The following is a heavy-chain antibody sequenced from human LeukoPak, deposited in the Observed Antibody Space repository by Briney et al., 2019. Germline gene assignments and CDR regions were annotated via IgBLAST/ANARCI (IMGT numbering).Heavy chain of an antibody. CDR3: ARVAWRQLWFCDY. V-gene: IGHV3-7*03. D-gene: IGHD5-18*01. Sequence: PGGSLRLSCAASGFTFSAYLMSWVRQAPGKGLEWVANIKQDGSEKYYVDSVKGRFVISRDNAKNALYLQMNSLRAGDTAVYYCARVAWRQLWFCDYWGQGTLITVSS. CDR2: IKQDGSEK. J-gene: IGHJ4*02. CDR1: GFTFSAYL.